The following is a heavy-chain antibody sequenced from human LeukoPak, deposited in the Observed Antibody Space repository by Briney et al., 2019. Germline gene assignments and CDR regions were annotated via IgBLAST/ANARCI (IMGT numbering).Heavy chain of an antibody. CDR2: IYYSGST. D-gene: IGHD6-13*01. V-gene: IGHV4-39*07. Sequence: SETLSLTCTVSGGSISSSSYYWGWIRQPPGKGLEWIGSIYYSGSTYYNPSLKSRVTISVDTSKNQFSLKLSSVTAADTAVYYCARGERSSSSFDCWGQGTLVTVSS. J-gene: IGHJ4*02. CDR1: GGSISSSSYY. CDR3: ARGERSSSSFDC.